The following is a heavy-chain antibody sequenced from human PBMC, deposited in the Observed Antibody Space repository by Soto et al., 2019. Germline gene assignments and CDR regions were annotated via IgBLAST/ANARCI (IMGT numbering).Heavy chain of an antibody. CDR2: ISYDGSNK. V-gene: IGHV3-30-3*01. CDR1: GFTFSSYA. CDR3: ARDIYYDSSGYLDC. J-gene: IGHJ4*02. D-gene: IGHD3-22*01. Sequence: PGGSLRLSCAASGFTFSSYAMHWVRQAPGKGLEWVAVISYDGSNKYYADSVKGRFTISRDNSKNTLYLQMNSLRAEDTAVYYCARDIYYDSSGYLDCWGQGNLVPVSS.